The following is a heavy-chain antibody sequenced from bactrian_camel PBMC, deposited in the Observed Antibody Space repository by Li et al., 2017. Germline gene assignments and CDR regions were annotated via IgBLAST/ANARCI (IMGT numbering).Heavy chain of an antibody. Sequence: VQLVESGGGSVQAGGSLRLSCVASGYPYRTNCMGWFRQAPGKEREGVAFIDSDGGTSYADSGKGRFTISRDNAKNTLYLQRNSLKPEDTAMYYCAARRYLLLAPDLILTQADFNDWGHGTQVTVS. V-gene: IGHV3S26*01. CDR2: IDSDGGT. D-gene: IGHD2*01. J-gene: IGHJ4*01. CDR3: AARRYLLLAPDLILTQADFND. CDR1: GYPYRTNC.